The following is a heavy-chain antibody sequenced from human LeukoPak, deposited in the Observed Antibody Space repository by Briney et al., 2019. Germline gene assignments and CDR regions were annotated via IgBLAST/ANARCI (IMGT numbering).Heavy chain of an antibody. CDR3: ASDYLE. V-gene: IGHV3-30-3*01. D-gene: IGHD2-21*01. Sequence: PGGSLRLSCAASGFTFSSYAMHWVRQAPGKGLEWVAVISYDGSNKYYADSVKGRFTISRDNSKNTLYLQMNSLRAEDTAVYYCASDYLEWGQGTLVTVSS. CDR2: ISYDGSNK. J-gene: IGHJ4*02. CDR1: GFTFSSYA.